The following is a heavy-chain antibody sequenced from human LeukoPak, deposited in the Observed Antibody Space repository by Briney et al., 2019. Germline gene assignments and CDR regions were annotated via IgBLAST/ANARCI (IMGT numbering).Heavy chain of an antibody. CDR1: GGSFSGYY. CDR2: INHSGST. Sequence: SETLSLTCAVYGGSFSGYYWSWIRQPPGKGPEWIGEINHSGSTNYNPSLKSRVTISVDTSKNQFSLKLSSVTAADTAVYYCASRSYCSSTSCYGGDYWGQGTLVTVSS. J-gene: IGHJ4*02. D-gene: IGHD2-2*01. V-gene: IGHV4-34*01. CDR3: ASRSYCSSTSCYGGDY.